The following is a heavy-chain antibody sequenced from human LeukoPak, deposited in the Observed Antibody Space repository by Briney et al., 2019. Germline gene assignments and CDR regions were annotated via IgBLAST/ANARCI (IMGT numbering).Heavy chain of an antibody. CDR1: GFTFSSYG. V-gene: IGHV3-23*01. J-gene: IGHJ4*02. CDR2: ISGSDGST. Sequence: PGGTLRLSCAASGFTFSSYGMSWVRQAPGKGLEWVSAISGSDGSTYYADSVKGRFTISRENSKNTLYLQMNSLRAEDTAVYYCAKDSAKKYDDYWGQGTLVTVSS. D-gene: IGHD2/OR15-2a*01. CDR3: AKDSAKKYDDY.